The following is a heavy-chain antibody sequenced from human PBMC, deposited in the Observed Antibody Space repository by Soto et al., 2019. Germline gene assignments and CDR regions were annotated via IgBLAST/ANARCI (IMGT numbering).Heavy chain of an antibody. V-gene: IGHV4-31*03. CDR2: IYYSGST. J-gene: IGHJ3*02. CDR1: GGSISSGGYY. Sequence: QVQLQESGPGLVKPSQTLSLTCTVSGGSISSGGYYWSWIRQHPGKGLEWIGYIYYSGSTYYNTSLNSRVTRSVHTSNTHFSLKLTSVTAADTAVYYCARVGCGGDCHNAFDIWGQGTMVTVSS. CDR3: ARVGCGGDCHNAFDI. D-gene: IGHD2-21*02.